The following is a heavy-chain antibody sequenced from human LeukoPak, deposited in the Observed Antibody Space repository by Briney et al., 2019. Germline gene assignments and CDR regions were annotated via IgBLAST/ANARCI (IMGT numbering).Heavy chain of an antibody. CDR1: GGSISSGVHY. V-gene: IGHV4-61*09. CDR2: IYTNGRT. Sequence: PSETLSLTCTVSGGSISSGVHYWAWIRQPAGKAREWLGQIYTNGRTNYNPSLNSRVSISSDTSKNQFSLNLISVTAADTAMYYCARAGSPPGAFDIWGQGTMVTVSS. J-gene: IGHJ3*02. D-gene: IGHD3-10*01. CDR3: ARAGSPPGAFDI.